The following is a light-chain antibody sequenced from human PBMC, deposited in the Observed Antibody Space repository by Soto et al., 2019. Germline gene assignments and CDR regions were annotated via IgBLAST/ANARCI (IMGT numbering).Light chain of an antibody. V-gene: IGKV1-5*01. J-gene: IGKJ1*01. CDR1: QSISRW. Sequence: DVQMTQSPSTLSASVGDRVTITCRASQSISRWFAWYQQKPGKAPKLLIYDASRLQSGVPSRFSGSGSGTEFTLTISSLQPADFATYYCQQYNTYPWTFGQGTRVEIK. CDR2: DAS. CDR3: QQYNTYPWT.